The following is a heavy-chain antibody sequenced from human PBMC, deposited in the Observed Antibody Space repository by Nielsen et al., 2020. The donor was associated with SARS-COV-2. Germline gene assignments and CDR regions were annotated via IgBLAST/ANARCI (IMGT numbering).Heavy chain of an antibody. Sequence: KASCKGSGYSFTSYWIGWVRQMPGKGLEWMGIIYPGDSYTNYSPSFQGHVTISADKSISTAYLQWSSLKASDTAMYYCARPNYALLAVDYGMDVWGQGTTVTVSS. CDR2: IYPGDSYT. V-gene: IGHV5-51*01. D-gene: IGHD1-7*01. CDR1: GYSFTSYW. J-gene: IGHJ6*02. CDR3: ARPNYALLAVDYGMDV.